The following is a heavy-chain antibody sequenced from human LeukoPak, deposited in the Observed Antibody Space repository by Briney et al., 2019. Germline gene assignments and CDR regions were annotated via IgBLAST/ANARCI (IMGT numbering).Heavy chain of an antibody. CDR3: ARLPRYGGYDHFDY. Sequence: SETLSLTSTDSGDSIDSYYWSWIRQPPGKGLEWIGYIYYRGTTSYNPFLKSRVTISVDTSKNQFSLKLNSVTAADTAVYYCARLPRYGGYDHFDYWGQGILVIVSS. J-gene: IGHJ4*02. CDR1: GDSIDSYY. D-gene: IGHD5-12*01. CDR2: IYYRGTT. V-gene: IGHV4-59*12.